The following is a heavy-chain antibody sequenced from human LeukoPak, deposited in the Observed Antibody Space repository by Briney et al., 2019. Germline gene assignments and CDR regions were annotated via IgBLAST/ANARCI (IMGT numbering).Heavy chain of an antibody. CDR2: INPNSGGT. CDR1: GYTFTGYY. Sequence: ASVKVSCKASGYTFTGYYMHWVRQAPGQGLEWMGWINPNSGGTNYAQKFQGRVTMTRDTSISTAYMELSRLRSDDTAVYYCARDGPPADYGDYAGYWGQGTLVTVSS. J-gene: IGHJ4*02. CDR3: ARDGPPADYGDYAGY. D-gene: IGHD4-17*01. V-gene: IGHV1-2*02.